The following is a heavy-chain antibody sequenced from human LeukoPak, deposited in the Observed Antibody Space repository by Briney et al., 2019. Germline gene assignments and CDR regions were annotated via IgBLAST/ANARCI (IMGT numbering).Heavy chain of an antibody. D-gene: IGHD3-9*01. CDR1: GFTFSNAW. CDR3: TTENYDILTGYYTRFDP. J-gene: IGHJ5*02. Sequence: PGGSLRLSCAASGFTFSNAWMSWVRQAPGKGLEWVGRIKSKTDGGTTDYAAPVKGRFTISRDDSKNTLYLQMNSLKTEDTAVYYCTTENYDILTGYYTRFDPWGQGTLVTVSS. CDR2: IKSKTDGGTT. V-gene: IGHV3-15*01.